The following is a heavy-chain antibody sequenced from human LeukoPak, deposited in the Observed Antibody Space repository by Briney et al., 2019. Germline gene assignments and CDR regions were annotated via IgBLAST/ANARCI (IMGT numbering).Heavy chain of an antibody. CDR1: GGTFSSYA. CDR2: IIPIFGTA. V-gene: IGHV1-69*05. CDR3: ARWGEYSSSSGYWFDP. J-gene: IGHJ5*02. Sequence: SVTVSCKASGGTFSSYAISWVRQAPGQGLEWMGGIIPIFGTANYAQKFQGRVTITTDESTSTAYMELSSLRSEDTAVYYCARWGEYSSSSGYWFDPWGQGTLVTVSS. D-gene: IGHD6-6*01.